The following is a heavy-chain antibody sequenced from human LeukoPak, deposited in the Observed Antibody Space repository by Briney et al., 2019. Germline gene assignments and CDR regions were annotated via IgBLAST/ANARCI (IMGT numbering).Heavy chain of an antibody. CDR3: ATERERRITD. Sequence: SETLSLTCDVSGFSISLGYYWVWIRQPAGQGLEWIGSIYPSGTTFYNSSLNSRITMTIDAPKNQFSLRLSLVTAVDTAVYFCATERERRITDWGQGTLVTVSS. V-gene: IGHV4-38-2*02. J-gene: IGHJ4*02. CDR1: GFSISLGYY. D-gene: IGHD1-1*01. CDR2: IYPSGTT.